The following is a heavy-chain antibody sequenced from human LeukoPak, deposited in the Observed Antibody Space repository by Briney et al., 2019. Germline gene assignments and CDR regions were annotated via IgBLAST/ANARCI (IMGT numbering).Heavy chain of an antibody. Sequence: PSETLSLTCAVYGGSFSGYYWSWIRQPPGKGLEWIGEINHSGSTNYNPSLKSRVTISVDTSKNQFSLKLSSVTAADTAVYYCARLPRVATMMPRDYYYGMDVWGKGTTVTVSS. CDR3: ARLPRVATMMPRDYYYGMDV. CDR1: GGSFSGYY. V-gene: IGHV4-34*01. CDR2: INHSGST. J-gene: IGHJ6*04. D-gene: IGHD5-12*01.